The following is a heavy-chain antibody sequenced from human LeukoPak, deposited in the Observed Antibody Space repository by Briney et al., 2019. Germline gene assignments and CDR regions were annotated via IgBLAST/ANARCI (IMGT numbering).Heavy chain of an antibody. J-gene: IGHJ6*03. CDR3: ARVHVPLFQIYAQYYYYYMDV. V-gene: IGHV1-8*03. CDR1: GYTFTSYD. Sequence: ASVKLSCKASGYTFTSYDINWVRQATGQGIEWMGWMNPNSGNTGYAQKFQGRVTITRNTSISTAYMELSSLRSDDTAVYYCARVHVPLFQIYAQYYYYYMDVWGKGTTVTVSS. CDR2: MNPNSGNT. D-gene: IGHD2-2*01.